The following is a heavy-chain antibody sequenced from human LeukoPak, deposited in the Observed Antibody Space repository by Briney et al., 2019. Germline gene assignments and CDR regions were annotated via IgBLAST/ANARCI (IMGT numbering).Heavy chain of an antibody. D-gene: IGHD6-13*01. J-gene: IGHJ4*02. CDR2: IDTDGSIT. Sequence: QPGDPLTLSCAASGFTFSNFAMIWVRQAPGKGLEWVSRIDTDGSITSYADSVTGRFTISRDNAKSTLYLQMNSLSAEDTAIYYCASSSSSWYNYFDYWGQGALVTVSS. CDR1: GFTFSNFA. V-gene: IGHV3-74*01. CDR3: ASSSSSWYNYFDY.